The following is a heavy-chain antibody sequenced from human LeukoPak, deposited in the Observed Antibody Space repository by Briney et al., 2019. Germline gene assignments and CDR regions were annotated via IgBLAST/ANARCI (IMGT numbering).Heavy chain of an antibody. CDR3: ARDRGPRTGFMVREAYDY. J-gene: IGHJ4*02. CDR2: INTDGSIT. CDR1: GFTFSDYW. V-gene: IGHV3-74*01. Sequence: GGSLRLSCAASGFTFSDYWIHWVRQAPGKGLVWVSRINTDGSITNYADSVKGRFSISRDNAKNTLYLQMSSLRAKDTAVYYCARDRGPRTGFMVREAYDYWGQGTLVTVSS. D-gene: IGHD3-10*01.